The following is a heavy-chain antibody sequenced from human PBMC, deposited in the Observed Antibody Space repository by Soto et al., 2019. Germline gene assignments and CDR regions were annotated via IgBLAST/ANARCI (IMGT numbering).Heavy chain of an antibody. CDR1: GFTFSSYW. CDR2: INSDGSST. V-gene: IGHV3-74*01. D-gene: IGHD2-15*01. CDR3: ARGGSLNWYFDL. Sequence: EVQLVESGGGLVQPGGSLRLSCAASGFTFSSYWMHWVRQAPGKGLVWVSRINSDGSSTTYADSVKGRFTISRDNAKNTLYLQMHTLRAEDTAVYYCARGGSLNWYFDLWGRGTLVTVSS. J-gene: IGHJ2*01.